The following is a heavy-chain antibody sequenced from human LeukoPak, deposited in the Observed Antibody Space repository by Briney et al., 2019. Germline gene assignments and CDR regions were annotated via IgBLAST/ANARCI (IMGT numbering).Heavy chain of an antibody. CDR3: ASPHRDDSTEKYYYYGMDV. Sequence: PGGSLRLSCAASGFSFVNHWMSWVRQAPGKGLEWVSVIYSGGSTYYTDSVKGRFTISRDNSKNTLYLQMNSLRAEDTAVYYCASPHRDDSTEKYYYYGMDVWGQGTTVTVSS. D-gene: IGHD3-22*01. V-gene: IGHV3-53*01. CDR1: GFSFVNHW. CDR2: IYSGGST. J-gene: IGHJ6*02.